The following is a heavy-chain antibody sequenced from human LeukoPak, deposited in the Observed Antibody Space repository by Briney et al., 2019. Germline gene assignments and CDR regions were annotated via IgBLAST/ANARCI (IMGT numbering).Heavy chain of an antibody. Sequence: GESLKISCKVSGYIFTTYWIAWVRQMPGKGLEWMGIIYPGDSDTRYSPSFQGQVTISADKSISTAYLQWSSLKASDTAMYYCARAVPYYFDYWGQGTLVTVSS. V-gene: IGHV5-51*01. CDR2: IYPGDSDT. J-gene: IGHJ4*02. CDR3: ARAVPYYFDY. CDR1: GYIFTTYW. D-gene: IGHD1-1*01.